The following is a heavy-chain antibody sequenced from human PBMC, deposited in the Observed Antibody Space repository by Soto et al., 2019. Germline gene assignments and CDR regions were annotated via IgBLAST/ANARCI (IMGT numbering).Heavy chain of an antibody. CDR3: AKAPTYDYYYYMDV. J-gene: IGHJ6*03. V-gene: IGHV3-23*01. Sequence: EVHLLESGGGLVQPGGSLRLSCAASGFSFNIYAMKWVRQAPGKGLECVSAISAGGGNIYYADSVKGRFTISRDNSKNTLYLQMNSLRADDTAVYYCAKAPTYDYYYYMDVWGKGTTVTVSS. CDR2: ISAGGGNI. CDR1: GFSFNIYA.